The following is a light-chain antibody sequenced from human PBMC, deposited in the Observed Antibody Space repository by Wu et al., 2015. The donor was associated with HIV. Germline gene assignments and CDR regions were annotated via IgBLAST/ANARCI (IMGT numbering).Light chain of an antibody. V-gene: IGKV3-20*01. CDR3: QHYDNSQFT. J-gene: IGKJ3*01. CDR1: QTISNSL. CDR2: GTS. Sequence: EIVLMQSPDTLSLSLGERATLSCRVSQTISNSLLAWYQQKPGQAPRLLIYGTSNRAAGVSDRFGGWGTGTDFHLIINRLEPEDSAVYFCQHYDNSQFTFGPGTKVHIK.